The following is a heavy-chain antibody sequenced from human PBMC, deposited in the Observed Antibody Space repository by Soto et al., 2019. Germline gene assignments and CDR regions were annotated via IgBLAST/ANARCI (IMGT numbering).Heavy chain of an antibody. CDR1: GFSLSTSGVG. CDR3: AHTDCSGGSCFAERHYYGMDV. D-gene: IGHD2-15*01. CDR2: IYWDDDK. V-gene: IGHV2-5*02. J-gene: IGHJ6*02. Sequence: QITLKESGPTLVKPTQTLTLTCTFSGFSLSTSGVGVGWIRQPPGKALEWLALIYWDDDKRYSPSLKSRLTITKDTSKNQVVLTMTNMDPVDTATYYCAHTDCSGGSCFAERHYYGMDVWGQGTTVTVSS.